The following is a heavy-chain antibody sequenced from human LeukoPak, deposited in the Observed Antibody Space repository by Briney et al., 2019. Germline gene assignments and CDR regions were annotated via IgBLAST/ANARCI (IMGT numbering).Heavy chain of an antibody. CDR1: DFTFSSYP. Sequence: TGGSLRLSCAASDFTFSSYPMNWVRQAPGKGLEWVSSIGTSSDSIYYADSVKGRFTISRDNAKNSLYLQMNSLRVEDTAVYYCAREERQGFDYWGQGTLVTVSS. J-gene: IGHJ4*02. CDR2: IGTSSDSI. V-gene: IGHV3-21*01. CDR3: AREERQGFDY. D-gene: IGHD1-1*01.